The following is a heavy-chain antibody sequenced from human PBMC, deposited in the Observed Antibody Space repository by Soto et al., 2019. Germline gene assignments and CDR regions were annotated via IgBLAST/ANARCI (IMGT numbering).Heavy chain of an antibody. J-gene: IGHJ4*02. Sequence: GGSLRLSCAASGFTFSSYGMHWVRQALGKGLEWVAVISYDGSNKYYADSVKGRFTISRDNSKNTLYLQMNSLRAEDTAVYYCAKGPALDYGDANYPFDYWGQGTLVTVSS. V-gene: IGHV3-30*18. CDR3: AKGPALDYGDANYPFDY. D-gene: IGHD4-17*01. CDR2: ISYDGSNK. CDR1: GFTFSSYG.